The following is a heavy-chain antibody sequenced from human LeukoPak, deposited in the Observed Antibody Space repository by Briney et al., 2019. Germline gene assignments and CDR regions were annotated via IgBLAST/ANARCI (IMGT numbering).Heavy chain of an antibody. CDR3: ARLAGYYFDY. J-gene: IGHJ4*02. CDR1: GFTFSNYW. Sequence: GGSLRLSCAASGFTFSNYWMHWVRQAPGKGLEWVSSISSSSSYICYADSVKGRFTISRDNAKNSLYLQMNSLRAEDTAVYYCARLAGYYFDYWGQGTLVTVSS. D-gene: IGHD6-25*01. CDR2: ISSSSSYI. V-gene: IGHV3-21*01.